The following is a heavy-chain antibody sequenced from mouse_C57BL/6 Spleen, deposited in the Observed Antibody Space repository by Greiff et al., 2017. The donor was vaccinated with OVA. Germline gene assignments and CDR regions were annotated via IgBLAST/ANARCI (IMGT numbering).Heavy chain of an antibody. V-gene: IGHV1-64*01. Sequence: QVHVKQSGAELVKPGASVKLSCKASGYTFTSYWMHWVKQRPGQGLEWIGMIHPNSGSTNYNEKFKSKATLTVDKSSSTAYMQLSSLTSEDSAVYYCARSEDGSYAMDYWGQGTSVTVSS. D-gene: IGHD2-3*01. J-gene: IGHJ4*01. CDR2: IHPNSGST. CDR1: GYTFTSYW. CDR3: ARSEDGSYAMDY.